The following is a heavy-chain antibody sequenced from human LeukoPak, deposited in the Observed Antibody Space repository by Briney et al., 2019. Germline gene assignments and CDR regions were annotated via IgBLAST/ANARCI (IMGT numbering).Heavy chain of an antibody. V-gene: IGHV3-11*01. CDR3: ARGPRILAAGSYFFDY. D-gene: IGHD6-13*01. J-gene: IGHJ4*02. CDR2: INVNGGAM. Sequence: GGSLRLSCAASGFSFKGYYYSWIRQAPGKGLEWVSFINVNGGAMYYADFVKGRFTISRENAQNSVYLEMNSLRDEDTAVYYCARGPRILAAGSYFFDYWGQGSLVTVSS. CDR1: GFSFKGYY.